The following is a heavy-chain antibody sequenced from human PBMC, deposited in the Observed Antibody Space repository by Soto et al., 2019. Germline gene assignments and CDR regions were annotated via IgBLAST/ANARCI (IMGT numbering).Heavy chain of an antibody. CDR3: ARVTPKGWFDP. Sequence: SSETLSLTCAVSGYSISSGYYWGWIRQPPGKGLEWIGSIYHSGSTYYNPSLKSRVTISVDTSKNQFSLKLSSVTAADTAVYYCARVTPKGWFDPWGQGTLVTVS. J-gene: IGHJ5*02. D-gene: IGHD4-4*01. CDR2: IYHSGST. V-gene: IGHV4-38-2*01. CDR1: GYSISSGYY.